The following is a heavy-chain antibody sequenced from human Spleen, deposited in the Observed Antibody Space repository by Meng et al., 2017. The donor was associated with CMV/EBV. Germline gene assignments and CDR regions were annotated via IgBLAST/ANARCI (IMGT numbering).Heavy chain of an antibody. J-gene: IGHJ6*02. CDR2: IYYSGST. D-gene: IGHD3-10*01. CDR1: GASISSYY. Sequence: SETLSLTCTVSGASISSYYWTWIRQPPGKGLEWIGFIYYSGSTNYNPSLKSRVTISVDTSKNQFSLTLTSVTAADTAVYYCSRDRSSKYYYYGMDVWGQGTTVTVSS. CDR3: SRDRSSKYYYYGMDV. V-gene: IGHV4-59*01.